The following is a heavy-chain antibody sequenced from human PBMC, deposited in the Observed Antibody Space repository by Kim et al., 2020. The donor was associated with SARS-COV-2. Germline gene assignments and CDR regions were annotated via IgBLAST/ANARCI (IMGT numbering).Heavy chain of an antibody. CDR1: GFAFSNYA. D-gene: IGHD2-8*02. Sequence: GGSLRLSCAASGFAFSNYAMSWVRQAPGKGLEWISHISGTGDGTYYADSVKGRFTISRDNSRNTLFLQLNSLGVDDTALYYCAKRPRLGGYGPGINYMDRWGKGTTVTVSS. CDR3: AKRPRLGGYGPGINYMDR. CDR2: ISGTGDGT. J-gene: IGHJ6*03. V-gene: IGHV3-23*01.